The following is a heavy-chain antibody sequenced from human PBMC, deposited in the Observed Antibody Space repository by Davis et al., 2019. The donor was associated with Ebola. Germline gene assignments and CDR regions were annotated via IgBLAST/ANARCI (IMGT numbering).Heavy chain of an antibody. Sequence: PSETLSLTCSVSGGTISTGGYYWSWIRQHPGKGLEWVGNIYYSGSTYYNPSLQSRVTISVDTSRNQFSLKLTSVTAADTAVYYCATYGDYVGGLFYWGQGTLVTVSS. CDR1: GGTISTGGYY. V-gene: IGHV4-31*03. CDR3: ATYGDYVGGLFY. D-gene: IGHD4-17*01. J-gene: IGHJ4*02. CDR2: IYYSGST.